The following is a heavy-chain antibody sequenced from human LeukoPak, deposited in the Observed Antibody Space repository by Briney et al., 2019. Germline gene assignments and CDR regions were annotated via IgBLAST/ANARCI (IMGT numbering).Heavy chain of an antibody. CDR3: ARGEAAAGTRWFDP. CDR1: GGSISSGGYY. CDR2: IYHSGST. Sequence: ASQTLSLTCTVSGGSISSGGYYWSWIRQPPGKGLEWIGYIYHSGSTYYNPSLKSRVTISVDRSKNQFSPKLSSVTAADTAVYYCARGEAAAGTRWFDPWGQGTLVTVSS. J-gene: IGHJ5*02. V-gene: IGHV4-30-2*01. D-gene: IGHD6-13*01.